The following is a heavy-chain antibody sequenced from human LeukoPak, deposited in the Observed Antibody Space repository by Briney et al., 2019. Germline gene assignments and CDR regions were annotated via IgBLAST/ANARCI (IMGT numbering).Heavy chain of an antibody. J-gene: IGHJ4*02. D-gene: IGHD3-22*01. CDR2: INHSGST. Sequence: SETLSLTCAVYGGSFSGYYWSWIRQPPGKGLEWIGEINHSGSTNYNPSLKSRVTISVDTTKNQFSLKLSSVTAADTAVYYCARGGVTMKHSYYFEYWGQGTLVTVSS. CDR3: ARGGVTMKHSYYFEY. V-gene: IGHV4-34*01. CDR1: GGSFSGYY.